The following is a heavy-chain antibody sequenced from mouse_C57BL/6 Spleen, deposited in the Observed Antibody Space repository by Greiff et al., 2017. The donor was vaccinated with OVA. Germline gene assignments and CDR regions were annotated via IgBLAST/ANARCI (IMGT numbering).Heavy chain of an antibody. CDR1: GYSITSGYY. J-gene: IGHJ2*01. Sequence: QLKQSGPGLVKPSQSLSLTCSVTGYSITSGYYWNWIRQFPGNKLEWMGYISYDGSNNYNPSLKNRISITRDTSKNQFFLKLNSVTTEDTATYYCAIITTVVAPFDYWGQGTTLTVSS. CDR3: AIITTVVAPFDY. CDR2: ISYDGSN. D-gene: IGHD1-1*01. V-gene: IGHV3-6*01.